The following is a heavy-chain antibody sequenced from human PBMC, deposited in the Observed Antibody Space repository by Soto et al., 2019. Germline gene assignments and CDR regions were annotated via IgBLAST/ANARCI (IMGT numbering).Heavy chain of an antibody. CDR2: IIPIFGTA. V-gene: IGHV1-69*01. CDR1: GGTFSSYA. D-gene: IGHD3-22*01. J-gene: IGHJ4*02. Sequence: VKVSCKASGGTFSSYAISWVRQAPGQGLEWMGGIIPIFGTANYAQKFQGRVTITADESTSTAYMELSSLRSEDTAVYYCARVQYYDSSGYYPDFDYWGQGTLVTVSS. CDR3: ARVQYYDSSGYYPDFDY.